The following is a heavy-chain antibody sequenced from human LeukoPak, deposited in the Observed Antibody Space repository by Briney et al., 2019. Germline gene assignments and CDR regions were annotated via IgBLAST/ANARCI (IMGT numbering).Heavy chain of an antibody. CDR1: GYTHTEIS. D-gene: IGHD3-10*01. CDR3: ARGPIGAQAYYFDY. Sequence: AAVKVSCKVSGYTHTEISIYWVRQPPGKGLEWMGPFDPENGETLYAQKFQGRVTMTEDTSIDTAYMELSSLRSEDTAVYFCARGPIGAQAYYFDYWGQGTLVTVSS. CDR2: FDPENGET. V-gene: IGHV1-24*01. J-gene: IGHJ4*02.